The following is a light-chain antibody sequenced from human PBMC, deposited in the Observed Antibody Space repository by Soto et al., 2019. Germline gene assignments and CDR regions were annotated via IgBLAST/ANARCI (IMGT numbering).Light chain of an antibody. CDR2: GAS. J-gene: IGKJ5*01. CDR1: QSVSSN. Sequence: MTQSPATLSVSPGERATLSCRASQSVSSNLAWYQQKPGQAPRLFIYGASTRATGIPARFSGSGSGTEFTLTISSLQSEDFAVYYCQQYNNWPAITFGQGTRLEI. V-gene: IGKV3D-15*01. CDR3: QQYNNWPAIT.